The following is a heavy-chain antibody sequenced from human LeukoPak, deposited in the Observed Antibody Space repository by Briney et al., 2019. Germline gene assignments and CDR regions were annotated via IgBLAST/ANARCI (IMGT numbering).Heavy chain of an antibody. D-gene: IGHD3-10*01. V-gene: IGHV1-18*01. CDR2: ISAYNGNT. CDR1: GYTFTSYG. CDR3: AAMVRGAPDTIFDP. Sequence: ASVKVSCKASGYTFTSYGISWVRQAPGQGLEWMGWISAYNGNTNYAQKLQGRVTMTTDTSTSTAYMELRSLRSDDTAVYYCAAMVRGAPDTIFDPWGQGTLVTVSS. J-gene: IGHJ5*02.